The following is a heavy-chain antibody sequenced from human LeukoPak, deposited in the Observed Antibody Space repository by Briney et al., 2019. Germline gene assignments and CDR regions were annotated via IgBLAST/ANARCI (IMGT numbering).Heavy chain of an antibody. CDR2: INPDGDGM. CDR3: AAWTDRGYSY. Sequence: GGSLRLSCTASGFTFSRSWMNWIRQAPGKRLEWVANINPDGDGMRFVDSVKGRFTMSRDNAQSSLHLQMNSLRVEGTAFYYCAAWTDRGYSYWGQGVLVTVSS. J-gene: IGHJ4*02. CDR1: GFTFSRSW. V-gene: IGHV3-7*01. D-gene: IGHD5-12*01.